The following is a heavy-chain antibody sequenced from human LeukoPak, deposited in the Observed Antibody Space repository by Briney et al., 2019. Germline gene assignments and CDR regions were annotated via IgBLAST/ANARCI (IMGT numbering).Heavy chain of an antibody. D-gene: IGHD3-22*01. CDR1: GGSITSTTYY. Sequence: SETLSLTCTVSGGSITSTTYYWGWIRQPPGEGLEWIGGIHHSGSAYYNPSFKTRVTISVDTSKNQFSLKLSSVTAADTAVYYCARQSAAYYDSSGPLGDWFDPWGQGTLVTVSS. J-gene: IGHJ5*02. V-gene: IGHV4-39*01. CDR2: IHHSGSA. CDR3: ARQSAAYYDSSGPLGDWFDP.